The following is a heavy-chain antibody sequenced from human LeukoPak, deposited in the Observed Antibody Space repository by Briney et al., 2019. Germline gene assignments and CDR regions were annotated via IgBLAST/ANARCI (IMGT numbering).Heavy chain of an antibody. J-gene: IGHJ2*01. Sequence: GGSLRLSCAASGFTFSSYSMNWVRQAPGKGLEWVSYISRSSNTIYYADSVKGRFTISRDNAKNSLYLQMNSLGVEDTAVYYGAGDLGMAPNSGDGYFDLWGRGTLVSVSS. CDR3: AGDLGMAPNSGDGYFDL. D-gene: IGHD5-24*01. CDR2: ISRSSNTI. V-gene: IGHV3-48*04. CDR1: GFTFSSYS.